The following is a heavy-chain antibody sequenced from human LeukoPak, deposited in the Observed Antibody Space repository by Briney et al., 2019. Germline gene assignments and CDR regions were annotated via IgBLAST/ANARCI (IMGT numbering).Heavy chain of an antibody. D-gene: IGHD4-17*01. CDR3: ARDTSTVTNREFDY. Sequence: GGSLRLSCAASGFTFSSYNMNWVRQAPGKGLEGVSLISSDTSYIHYADSVKGRFTISRDNAKNSVFLQMNSLRAEDTAVYYCARDTSTVTNREFDYWGQGTLVTVSS. V-gene: IGHV3-21*01. CDR1: GFTFSSYN. CDR2: ISSDTSYI. J-gene: IGHJ4*02.